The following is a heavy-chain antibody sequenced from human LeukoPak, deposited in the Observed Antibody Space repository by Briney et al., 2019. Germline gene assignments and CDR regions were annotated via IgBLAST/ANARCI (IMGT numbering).Heavy chain of an antibody. CDR2: ISAYNGNA. Sequence: ASVKVSCKASGYTFTSYGISWVRQAPGQGLEWMGWISAYNGNANYAQKLQGRVTMTTDTSTSTAYMELRSLRSDDTAVYYCAKAFNFWSGHYMAEGDSFFDYWGQGTLVTVSS. J-gene: IGHJ4*02. D-gene: IGHD3-3*01. CDR3: AKAFNFWSGHYMAEGDSFFDY. V-gene: IGHV1-18*01. CDR1: GYTFTSYG.